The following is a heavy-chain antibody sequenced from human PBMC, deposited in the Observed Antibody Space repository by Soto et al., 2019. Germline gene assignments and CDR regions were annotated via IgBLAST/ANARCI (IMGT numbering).Heavy chain of an antibody. CDR3: ANDLRPNAY. Sequence: GGSLRLCCAASGLPFSSHAMSWVRQAPGKGLEWVSSISISGGNTYYADSVRGRFTISRDNSKNTLYLHMNSLTAEDTAIYYCANDLRPNAYWGQGTLVTVSS. J-gene: IGHJ4*02. V-gene: IGHV3-23*01. CDR2: ISISGGNT. CDR1: GLPFSSHA. D-gene: IGHD4-17*01.